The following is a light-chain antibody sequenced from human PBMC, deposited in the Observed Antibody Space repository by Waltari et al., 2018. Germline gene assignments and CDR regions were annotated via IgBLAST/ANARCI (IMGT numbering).Light chain of an antibody. V-gene: IGKV2-28*01. J-gene: IGKJ3*01. CDR1: QSLLHSNGYNY. CDR2: WGS. Sequence: DNVMTQSPLSLPVTPGEPASISCRSSQSLLHSNGYNYLDWYLPKPGQSPQLLIYWGSNRASGVPDRFSGSGSGTDFTLKISRVEAEDVGVYYCIQALQTPLTFGPGTKVDI. CDR3: IQALQTPLT.